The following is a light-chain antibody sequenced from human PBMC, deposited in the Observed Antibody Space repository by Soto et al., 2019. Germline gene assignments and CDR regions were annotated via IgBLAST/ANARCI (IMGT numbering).Light chain of an antibody. J-gene: IGLJ2*01. CDR3: CSYAGGYPVL. CDR1: SSDVGGYNY. V-gene: IGLV2-11*01. CDR2: DVS. Sequence: QSVLTQPRSVSGSPGQSVTISCTGTSSDVGGYNYVSWYQQHPGKAPKLMIYDVSKRPSGVPDRFSGSKSGNTASLTISGLQAEDEADYYCCSYAGGYPVLFGGGTKLTVL.